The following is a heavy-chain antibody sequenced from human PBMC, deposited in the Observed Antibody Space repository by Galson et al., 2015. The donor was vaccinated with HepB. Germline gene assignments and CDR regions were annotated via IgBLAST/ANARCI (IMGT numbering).Heavy chain of an antibody. Sequence: SLRLSCAASAASEFIFSRYWMSWVRQAPGKGLEWVAIINQEGGEKYYVDSVKGRFTISRDNAESSLYLQMNSLRAEDTAVYYCARGGRYCIGNSCEYGNWLDPWGQGTLVTVSS. CDR1: EFIFSRYW. V-gene: IGHV3-7*01. CDR2: INQEGGEK. D-gene: IGHD2-2*01. CDR3: ARGGRYCIGNSCEYGNWLDP. J-gene: IGHJ5*02.